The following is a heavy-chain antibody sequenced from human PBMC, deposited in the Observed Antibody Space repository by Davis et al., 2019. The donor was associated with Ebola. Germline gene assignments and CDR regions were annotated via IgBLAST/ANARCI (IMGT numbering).Heavy chain of an antibody. J-gene: IGHJ4*02. V-gene: IGHV1-3*01. D-gene: IGHD6-19*01. CDR1: GYTFTSYA. CDR3: ARREVGGIAVFDY. Sequence: ASVKVSCKASGYTFTSYAMHWVRQASGQRLEWMGWINAGNGNTKYSQKFQGRVTITRDTSASTAYMELSSLRSEDTAVYYCARREVGGIAVFDYWGQGTLVTVSS. CDR2: INAGNGNT.